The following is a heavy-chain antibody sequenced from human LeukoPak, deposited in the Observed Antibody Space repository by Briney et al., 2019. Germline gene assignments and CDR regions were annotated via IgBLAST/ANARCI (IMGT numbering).Heavy chain of an antibody. V-gene: IGHV3-30*02. D-gene: IGHD3-10*01. CDR1: GFTFSSYG. CDR2: IRYDGSNK. J-gene: IGHJ4*02. CDR3: AKDWYYYGSGIDY. Sequence: PGGSLRLSCAASGFTFSSYGMHWVRQAPGKGLEWVAFIRYDGSNKYYADPVKGRFTISRDNSKNTLYLQMNSLRAEDTAVYYCAKDWYYYGSGIDYWGQGTLVTVSS.